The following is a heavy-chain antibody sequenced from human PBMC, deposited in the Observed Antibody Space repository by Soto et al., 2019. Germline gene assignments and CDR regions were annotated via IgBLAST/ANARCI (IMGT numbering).Heavy chain of an antibody. V-gene: IGHV4-34*01. J-gene: IGHJ4*02. Sequence: QVQLQQWGAGLLKPSETLSLTCAVYGGSFSGYYWSWIRQPPGKGLEWIGEINHSGSTNYNPSHKSLVSISVDTSKNQFTLKLSAVTAADTAVYYGATLIANYEFWSGYYWNWGQGTLVTVSS. CDR1: GGSFSGYY. CDR3: ATLIANYEFWSGYYWN. CDR2: INHSGST. D-gene: IGHD3-3*01.